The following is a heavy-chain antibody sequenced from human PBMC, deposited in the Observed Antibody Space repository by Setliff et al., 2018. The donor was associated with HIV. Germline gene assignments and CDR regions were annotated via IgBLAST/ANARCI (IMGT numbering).Heavy chain of an antibody. Sequence: LRLSCAASVFPVSSNYMSWVRQAPGKGLEWVSVMYSNGSSYYADSVKGRFTISRDNTKNTLYLQMNSLRAEDTALYYCARVYGSGSRLGYGMDVWGQGTTVTVSS. V-gene: IGHV3-53*01. CDR1: VFPVSSNY. D-gene: IGHD3-10*01. CDR3: ARVYGSGSRLGYGMDV. J-gene: IGHJ6*02. CDR2: MYSNGSS.